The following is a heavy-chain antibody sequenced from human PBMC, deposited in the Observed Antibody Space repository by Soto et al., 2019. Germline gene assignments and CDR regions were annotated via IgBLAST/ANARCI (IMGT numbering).Heavy chain of an antibody. CDR3: AKDRISNWYYYYGMDV. V-gene: IGHV3-30-3*01. J-gene: IGHJ6*02. CDR1: GFTFSSYA. D-gene: IGHD4-4*01. Sequence: PGGSLRLSCAASGFTFSSYAMHWVRQAPGKGLEWVAVISYDGSNKYYADSVKGRFTISRDNSKNTLYLQMNSLRAEDTAVYYCAKDRISNWYYYYGMDVSGQGTTVTVSS. CDR2: ISYDGSNK.